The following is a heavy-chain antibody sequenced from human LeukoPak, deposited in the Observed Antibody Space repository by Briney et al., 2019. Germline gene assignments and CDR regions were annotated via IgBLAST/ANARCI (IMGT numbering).Heavy chain of an antibody. J-gene: IGHJ4*02. D-gene: IGHD2-2*01. CDR2: IYHSGSS. V-gene: IGHV4-38-2*01. Sequence: SETLSLTCAVSGYSISRDYYWGWIRQPPGKGLEWIGNIYHSGSSYYNPSLKSRVTISVDTSKNQFSLKLTSVTAADTAVYYCARQCSSSSCYFDYWGQGTLVTVSS. CDR1: GYSISRDYY. CDR3: ARQCSSSSCYFDY.